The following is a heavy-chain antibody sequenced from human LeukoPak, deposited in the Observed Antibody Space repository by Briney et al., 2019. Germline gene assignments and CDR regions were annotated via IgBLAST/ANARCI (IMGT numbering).Heavy chain of an antibody. V-gene: IGHV5-51*01. Sequence: GESLNISCMGSGYSFTSYWIGWVRPMPGKGLESMGIIFSGDSDISYSPSFQGQVTISADKSMSTAYLQWSSLRASDTAMYYCARLRGSYRSAFDIWGQGTMVTVSS. D-gene: IGHD3-16*02. CDR3: ARLRGSYRSAFDI. CDR2: IFSGDSDI. CDR1: GYSFTSYW. J-gene: IGHJ3*02.